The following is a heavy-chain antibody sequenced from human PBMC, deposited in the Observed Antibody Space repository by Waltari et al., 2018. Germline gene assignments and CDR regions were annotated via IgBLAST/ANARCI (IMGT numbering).Heavy chain of an antibody. J-gene: IGHJ4*02. Sequence: QVQLQQWGAGLLTPSETLPLTCAVYGESLINYYWTWIRHPPGKGLEWIGEIDHSGSANYNPSLKSRVSISIDTSKKQFFLKMRSVTAADTAVYYCARGSLGGNFLDFWGQGTLVTVSS. CDR3: ARGSLGGNFLDF. V-gene: IGHV4-34*02. CDR1: GESLINYY. CDR2: IDHSGSA. D-gene: IGHD6-6*01.